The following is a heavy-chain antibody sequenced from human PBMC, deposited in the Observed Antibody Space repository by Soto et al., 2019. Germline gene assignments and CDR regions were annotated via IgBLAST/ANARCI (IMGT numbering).Heavy chain of an antibody. J-gene: IGHJ4*02. V-gene: IGHV3-23*01. CDR1: GFTFSSYA. CDR3: AKDSWHSSSSSYFDY. D-gene: IGHD6-13*01. CDR2: ISGSGGST. Sequence: GGSLRLSCAASGFTFSSYAMSWVRQAPGKGLEWVSAISGSGGSTYYADSVKGRFTISRDNSKNTLYLQMNSLRAEDTAVYYCAKDSWHSSSSSYFDYWGQGTLVTVSS.